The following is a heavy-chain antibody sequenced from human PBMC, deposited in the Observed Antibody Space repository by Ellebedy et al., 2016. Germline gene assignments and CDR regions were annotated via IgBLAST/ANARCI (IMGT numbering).Heavy chain of an antibody. CDR3: ARPNLVSPYKFDGSGFSGFHH. CDR1: GGSISSTTYY. CDR2: IYASGTT. Sequence: SETLSLTXTVSGGSISSTTYYWGWIRQPPGKGLEWIGSIYASGTTYYNPSLRSRVTISVETSKNEFSLKLTSVTAADTAVYYCARPNLVSPYKFDGSGFSGFHHWGQGTLVTVSS. V-gene: IGHV4-39*01. J-gene: IGHJ1*01. D-gene: IGHD3-22*01.